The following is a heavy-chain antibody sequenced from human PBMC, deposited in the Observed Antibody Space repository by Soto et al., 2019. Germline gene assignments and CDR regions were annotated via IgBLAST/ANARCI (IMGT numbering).Heavy chain of an antibody. CDR2: IIPIFGTA. D-gene: IGHD2-2*01. J-gene: IGHJ6*02. CDR1: GGTFSSYA. Sequence: ASVKVSCKASGGTFSSYAISWVRQAPGQGLEWMGGIIPIFGTANYAQKFQGRVTITADESTSTAYMELSSLRSEDTVVYYCARGVHIVVVPGYYYGMDVWGQGTTVTVSS. CDR3: ARGVHIVVVPGYYYGMDV. V-gene: IGHV1-69*13.